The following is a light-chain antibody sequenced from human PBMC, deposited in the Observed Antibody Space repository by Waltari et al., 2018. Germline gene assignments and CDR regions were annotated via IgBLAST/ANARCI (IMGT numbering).Light chain of an antibody. J-gene: IGKJ1*01. CDR1: QSVGKS. Sequence: EIVLTQSPGTLSLSPGERATLSCRASQSVGKSVAWYQQKTGQAPRLLIYDASSRATGIPDRFSGSGFGTDFSLTISRLEPEDFAVYYCQKYVSLPATFGQGTKVEIK. CDR3: QKYVSLPAT. CDR2: DAS. V-gene: IGKV3-20*01.